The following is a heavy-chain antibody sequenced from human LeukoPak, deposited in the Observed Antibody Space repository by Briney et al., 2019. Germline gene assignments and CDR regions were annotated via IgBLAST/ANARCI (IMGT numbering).Heavy chain of an antibody. V-gene: IGHV4-39*07. J-gene: IGHJ6*03. CDR3: ARVTGSGWYGENYYYYMDV. CDR2: IYYSGST. D-gene: IGHD6-19*01. Sequence: PSETLSLTCTVSGGSINSSSYYWGWIRQPPGKGLEWIGSIYYSGSTYYNPSLKSRVTISVDTSKNQFSLKLSSVTAADTAVYYCARVTGSGWYGENYYYYMDVWGKGTTVTISS. CDR1: GGSINSSSYY.